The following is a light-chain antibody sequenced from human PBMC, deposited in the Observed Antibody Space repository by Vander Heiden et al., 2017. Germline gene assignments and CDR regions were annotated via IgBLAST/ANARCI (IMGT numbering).Light chain of an antibody. J-gene: IGKJ5*01. CDR2: GAS. CDR1: QSVSSN. Sequence: IAMMASPATLSVSPGERATLSCRASQSVSSNLAWYQQKPGQAPRLLIYGASTRATGIPARFSGSGSGTEYNLTFRRVLTGVFAVYYYQHYKNGPYTFGQGTRVEIK. V-gene: IGKV3-15*01. CDR3: QHYKNGPYT.